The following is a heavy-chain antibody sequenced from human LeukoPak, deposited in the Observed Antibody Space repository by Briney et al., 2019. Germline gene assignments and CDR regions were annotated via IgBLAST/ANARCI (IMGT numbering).Heavy chain of an antibody. J-gene: IGHJ5*02. CDR3: ARMAPMYNWFDP. CDR2: IYHSGST. CDR1: GGSISSGGYS. V-gene: IGHV4-30-2*02. D-gene: IGHD5-24*01. Sequence: SETLSLTCTVSGGSISSGGYSWSWIRQPPGKGLEWIGYIYHSGSTYYNPSLKSRVTISVGTSKNQFSLKLSSVTAADTAVYYCARMAPMYNWFDPWGQGTLVTVSS.